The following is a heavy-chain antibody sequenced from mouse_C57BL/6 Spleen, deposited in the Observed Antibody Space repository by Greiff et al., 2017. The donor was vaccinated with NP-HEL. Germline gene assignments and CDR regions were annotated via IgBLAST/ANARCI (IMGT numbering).Heavy chain of an antibody. CDR1: GYTFTSYW. D-gene: IGHD3-2*02. CDR3: ARLDSSGYWYFDV. CDR2: IDPSDSYT. V-gene: IGHV1-69*01. J-gene: IGHJ1*03. Sequence: VQLQQPGAELVMPGASVKLSCKASGYTFTSYWMHWVKQRPGQGLEWIGEIDPSDSYTNYNQKFKGKSTLTVDKSSSTAYMQLSSLTSEDSAVYYCARLDSSGYWYFDVWGTGTTVTVSS.